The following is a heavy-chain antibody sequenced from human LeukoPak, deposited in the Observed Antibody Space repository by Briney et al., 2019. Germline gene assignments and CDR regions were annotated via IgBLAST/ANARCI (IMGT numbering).Heavy chain of an antibody. CDR2: IRYDGSKK. Sequence: TRGSLRLSCAASGFTFSNFGMHWVRQAPGQGLEWVALIRYDGSKKDYGDSVKGRFTISRDNSKNMVYLQMNSLRVEDTAMYYCVRTGETERFEYWGQGALVTVSS. CDR1: GFTFSNFG. J-gene: IGHJ4*02. CDR3: VRTGETERFEY. V-gene: IGHV3-30*02. D-gene: IGHD3/OR15-3a*01.